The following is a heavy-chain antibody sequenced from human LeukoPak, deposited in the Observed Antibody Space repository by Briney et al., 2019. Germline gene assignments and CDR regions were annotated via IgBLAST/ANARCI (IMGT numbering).Heavy chain of an antibody. D-gene: IGHD3-22*01. CDR1: GFTFSSYA. Sequence: GGSLRLSCAASGFTFSSYAMHWVRQAPGKGLEWVAVISYDGSNKYYADSVKGRFTISRDNSKNTLYLQMNSLRAEDTAVYYCARDFNYYDSSGYRNPPIDYWGQGTLVTVSS. V-gene: IGHV3-30*14. CDR2: ISYDGSNK. CDR3: ARDFNYYDSSGYRNPPIDY. J-gene: IGHJ4*02.